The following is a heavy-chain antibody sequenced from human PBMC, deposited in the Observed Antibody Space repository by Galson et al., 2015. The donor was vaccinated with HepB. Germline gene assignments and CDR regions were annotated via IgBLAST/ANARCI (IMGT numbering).Heavy chain of an antibody. J-gene: IGHJ4*02. CDR3: ARNEGGGANYDFWSGSPDY. D-gene: IGHD3-3*01. CDR1: GYTFTSYG. CDR2: ISAYNGNT. V-gene: IGHV1-18*01. Sequence: SVKVSCKASGYTFTSYGISWVRQAPGQGLERMGWISAYNGNTNYAQKLQGRVTMTTDTSTSTAYMELRSLRSDDTAVYYCARNEGGGANYDFWSGSPDYWGQGTLVTVSS.